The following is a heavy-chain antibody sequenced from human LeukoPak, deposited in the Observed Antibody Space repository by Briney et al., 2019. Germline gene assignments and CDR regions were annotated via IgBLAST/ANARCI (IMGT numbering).Heavy chain of an antibody. CDR1: GGSISSSIY. CDR2: ISGSSAYK. J-gene: IGHJ4*02. D-gene: IGHD2-8*01. V-gene: IGHV3-21*01. Sequence: ETLSLTCTVSGGSISSSIYFWGWIRQAPGKGLEWVSSISGSSAYKYYADSVKGRFTISRDNAKNSLYLQMDSLRAEDTAVYYCARYKNGDYFDYWGQGTLVTVSS. CDR3: ARYKNGDYFDY.